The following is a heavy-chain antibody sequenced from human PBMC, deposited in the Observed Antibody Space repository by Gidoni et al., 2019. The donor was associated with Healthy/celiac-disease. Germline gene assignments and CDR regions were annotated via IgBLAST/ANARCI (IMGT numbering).Heavy chain of an antibody. CDR2: IDYSGST. D-gene: IGHD3-10*01. CDR1: GGSISSYY. CDR3: ARDEDGSRTFDY. Sequence: QVQLQESGPGLGKPSDTLSRTCTVSGGSISSYYWSWIRPPPGKGLEWIGYIDYSGSTNYNPSLKSRVTISVDTSKNQFSLKLSSVTAADTAVYYCARDEDGSRTFDYWGQGTLVTVSS. J-gene: IGHJ4*02. V-gene: IGHV4-59*01.